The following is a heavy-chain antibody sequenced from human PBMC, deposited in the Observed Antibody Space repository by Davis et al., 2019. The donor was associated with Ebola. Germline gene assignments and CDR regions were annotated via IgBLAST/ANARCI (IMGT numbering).Heavy chain of an antibody. V-gene: IGHV5-51*01. D-gene: IGHD5-24*01. CDR2: IFPGDSDT. CDR1: GYSFTNYW. J-gene: IGHJ4*02. CDR3: ARGTDDYNPGGYFDS. Sequence: GESLKISCKGSGYSFTNYWIGWVRQMPGKGLECMGIIFPGDSDTRYSPSFQGQVTISADKSINTAYLQWSSLKASDTAMYYCARGTDDYNPGGYFDSWGQGTLVTVSS.